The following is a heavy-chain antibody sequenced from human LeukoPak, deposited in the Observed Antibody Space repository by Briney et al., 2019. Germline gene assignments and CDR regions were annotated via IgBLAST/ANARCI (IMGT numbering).Heavy chain of an antibody. CDR3: ARGLLEWLLYSNAFDI. CDR2: IIPIFGTA. CDR1: GYTFATYA. V-gene: IGHV1-69*13. Sequence: SVTVSCRASGYTFATYAISWVRQAPGQGLEGMGGIIPIFGTANYAQKFQGRVTITADESTSTAYMELSSLRSEDTAVYYCARGLLEWLLYSNAFDIWGQGTMVTVSS. D-gene: IGHD3-3*01. J-gene: IGHJ3*02.